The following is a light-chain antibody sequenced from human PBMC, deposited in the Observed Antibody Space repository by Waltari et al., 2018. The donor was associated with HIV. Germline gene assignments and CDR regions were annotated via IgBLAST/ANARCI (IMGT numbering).Light chain of an antibody. CDR3: HQNYGWPLT. CDR1: QSISSD. V-gene: IGKV3-15*01. J-gene: IGKJ4*01. Sequence: PATLSVSPGETVTLSCRASQSISSDLAWYQQKPGQPPGLLIYDASTRANDIPARFSGSGSGTDFTLTISSLQSEDYAIYYCHQNYGWPLTFGGGTKVEVK. CDR2: DAS.